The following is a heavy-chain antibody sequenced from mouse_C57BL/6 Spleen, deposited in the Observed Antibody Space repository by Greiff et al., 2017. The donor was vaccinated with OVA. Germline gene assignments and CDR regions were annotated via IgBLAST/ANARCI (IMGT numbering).Heavy chain of an antibody. J-gene: IGHJ3*01. CDR3: AGGTTGAWFAY. Sequence: EVKLVESGGDLVKPGGSLKLSCAASGFTFSSYGMSWVRQTPDKRLEWVATISSGGSYTYYPDSVKGRFTISRDNAKNTLYLQMSSLKSEDTAMYYCAGGTTGAWFAYWGQGTLVTVSA. CDR2: ISSGGSYT. D-gene: IGHD2-14*01. CDR1: GFTFSSYG. V-gene: IGHV5-6*01.